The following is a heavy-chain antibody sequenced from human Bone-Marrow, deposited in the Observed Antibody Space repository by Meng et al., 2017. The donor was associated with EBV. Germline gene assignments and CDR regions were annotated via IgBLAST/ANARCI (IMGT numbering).Heavy chain of an antibody. CDR3: ARGLVGATTGLIDY. Sequence: QVQPQHWGAGLLKPSETLSLTFAVYGGSFSGYYWTWIRQPPGKGLEWIGEINHTGNTNYNPSLKSRVTISVDRSKNQFSLKMKSVTAADTAVYYCARGLVGATTGLIDYWGQRALVTVSS. J-gene: IGHJ4*02. CDR2: INHTGNT. CDR1: GGSFSGYY. V-gene: IGHV4-34*01. D-gene: IGHD1-26*01.